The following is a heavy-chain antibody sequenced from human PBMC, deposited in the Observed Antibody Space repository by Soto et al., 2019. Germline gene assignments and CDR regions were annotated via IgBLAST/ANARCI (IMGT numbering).Heavy chain of an antibody. D-gene: IGHD2-2*01. Sequence: PSETLSLTCTVSGGSISSTSYYWGWIRQPPGKGLEWIGSVYFTGSTYYSPSLKSRVTISVDTSKKQFSLRLSSMTAEDTAVYYCARHGGYCSSPTCFANWLDPSGPGALVTVSS. V-gene: IGHV4-39*01. CDR2: VYFTGST. CDR1: GGSISSTSYY. J-gene: IGHJ5*02. CDR3: ARHGGYCSSPTCFANWLDP.